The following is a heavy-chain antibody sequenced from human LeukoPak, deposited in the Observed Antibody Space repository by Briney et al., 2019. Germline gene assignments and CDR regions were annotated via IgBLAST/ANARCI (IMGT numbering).Heavy chain of an antibody. D-gene: IGHD1-26*01. CDR2: IYYSGST. V-gene: IGHV4-59*01. CDR3: TRDRSIVGAYDAFDI. J-gene: IGHJ3*02. Sequence: PSETLSLTCTVSGGSISSYYWSWIRQPPGKGLEWIGYIYYSGSTNYNPSLKSRVTISVDTSKNQFSLKLSSVTAADSAVYYCTRDRSIVGAYDAFDIWGQGTMVTVSS. CDR1: GGSISSYY.